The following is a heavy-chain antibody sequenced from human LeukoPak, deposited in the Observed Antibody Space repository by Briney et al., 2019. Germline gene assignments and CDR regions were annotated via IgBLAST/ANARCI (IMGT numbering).Heavy chain of an antibody. CDR1: GYSCASYG. V-gene: IGHV1-18*01. J-gene: IGHJ5*02. Sequence: ASVKVSCKESGYSCASYGSSWGRQAPGQGLKWMGWISAYNGNTNYAQKLQGRATMTTDTSTSTAYMELRSLRSDDTAVYYRASAGIAAPDWFDPWGQGTLVTVSS. CDR3: ASAGIAAPDWFDP. D-gene: IGHD6-13*01. CDR2: ISAYNGNT.